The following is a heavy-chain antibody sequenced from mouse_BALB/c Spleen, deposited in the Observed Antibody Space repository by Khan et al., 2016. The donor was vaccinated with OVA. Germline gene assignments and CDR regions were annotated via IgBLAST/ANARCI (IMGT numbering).Heavy chain of an antibody. Sequence: VQLQESGAELARPGASVKMSCKASGYTFTSNTMHWVKQRPGQGLEWIGYINPNSGYTNYHQNFKDKATLTADKSSSTAYMQLSSLTSEDSAVYYCARRTSVYTMDYWGQGTSVTVSS. J-gene: IGHJ4*01. CDR2: INPNSGYT. CDR3: ARRTSVYTMDY. V-gene: IGHV1-4*01. D-gene: IGHD1-1*01. CDR1: GYTFTSNT.